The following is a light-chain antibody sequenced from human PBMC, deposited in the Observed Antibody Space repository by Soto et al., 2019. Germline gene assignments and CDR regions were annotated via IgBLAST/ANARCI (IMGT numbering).Light chain of an antibody. CDR2: KAS. Sequence: DKQLTQSPSTLSASIGDRVTITCRASRNVGDWLAWFQQKPGKAPKLLIYKASTLESGVPSRFRGTASGTEFTLTISSLQPDDYARYYCQEHGTYPLTFGGGTKVEIK. CDR3: QEHGTYPLT. J-gene: IGKJ4*01. CDR1: RNVGDW. V-gene: IGKV1-5*03.